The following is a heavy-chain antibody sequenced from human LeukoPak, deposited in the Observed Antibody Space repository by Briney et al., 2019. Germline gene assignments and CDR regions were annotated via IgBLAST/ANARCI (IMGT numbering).Heavy chain of an antibody. D-gene: IGHD1-14*01. CDR1: GFTFNNYW. J-gene: IGHJ4*02. V-gene: IGHV3-7*01. CDR3: ARNQRRLDY. Sequence: GGSLRLSCAASGFTFNNYWMTWVRQATGKGLELVANIKQDGSEKYYVDSVKGRFTISRDNAKNSLYLQMNSLRAEDTAVYYCARNQRRLDYWGQRTLVTVSS. CDR2: IKQDGSEK.